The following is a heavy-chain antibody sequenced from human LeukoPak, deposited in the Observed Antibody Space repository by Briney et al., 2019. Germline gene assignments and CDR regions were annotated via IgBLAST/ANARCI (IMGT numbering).Heavy chain of an antibody. D-gene: IGHD6-13*01. CDR1: GFTFSSYG. V-gene: IGHV3-23*01. Sequence: GXTLRXSCAASGFTFSSYGMSWVRQAPGKGLEWVSTISASGSSTYYADSVKGRFTISRDNSKNTLYLLMNSLRAEDTGVYYCSXAXXWAAAALLDYWGQGTLVTVSS. CDR2: ISASGSST. CDR3: SXAXXWAAAALLDY. J-gene: IGHJ4*02.